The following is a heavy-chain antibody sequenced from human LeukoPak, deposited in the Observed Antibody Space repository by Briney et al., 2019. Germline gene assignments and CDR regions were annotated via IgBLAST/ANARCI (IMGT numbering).Heavy chain of an antibody. CDR2: MNSDGSTT. Sequence: PGGSLRLSCAASGFTFSSHLMHWVRQAPGQRLVWVSRMNSDGSTTSYADSVKGRFTISRDNAKNTLYLQMNSLRAEDTAVYYCVRALMGIDDYWGQGTLVTVSS. CDR3: VRALMGIDDY. D-gene: IGHD2-8*01. J-gene: IGHJ4*02. V-gene: IGHV3-74*01. CDR1: GFTFSSHL.